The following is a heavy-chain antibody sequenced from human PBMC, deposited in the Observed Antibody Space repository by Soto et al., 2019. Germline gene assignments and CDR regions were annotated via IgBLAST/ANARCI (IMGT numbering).Heavy chain of an antibody. CDR2: IYPSGTI. D-gene: IGHD3-16*01. Sequence: RCALCSVCVSITGFSGCWIRQPPGKGLEWIGYIYPSGTIFYNPSLNSRVTISADTSNNQFSLKLTSVTAADTAVYFCATYTAFAKYYLDYWGRATLVTVSS. CDR1: SVCVSITGFS. V-gene: IGHV4-30-2*01. CDR3: ATYTAFAKYYLDY. J-gene: IGHJ4*02.